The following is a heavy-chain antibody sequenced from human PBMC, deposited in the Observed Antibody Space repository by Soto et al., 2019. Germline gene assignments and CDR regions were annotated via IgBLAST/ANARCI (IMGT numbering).Heavy chain of an antibody. J-gene: IGHJ4*02. CDR1: GYTFSNYV. CDR3: AKDLGWIAALDF. D-gene: IGHD2-21*01. Sequence: ASVKVSCKASGYTFSNYVLHWVRQAPGQSLEWMGWIHAADGNTKYSQSFQGRIIITTDTSADTVYMELSSLTSEDTAVYYCAKDLGWIAALDFWGQGTLGTVSS. CDR2: IHAADGNT. V-gene: IGHV1-3*01.